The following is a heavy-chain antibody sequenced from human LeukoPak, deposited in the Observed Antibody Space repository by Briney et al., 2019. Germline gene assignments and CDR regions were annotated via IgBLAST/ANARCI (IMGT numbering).Heavy chain of an antibody. V-gene: IGHV1-46*01. Sequence: ASVKVSCKASGYTFTSYYMHWVRQAPGQGLEWMGIINPSGGSTSYAQKFQGRVTMTRDTSRSTVYMELSSLRSEDTAVYYCARGLESSAGFEYYFDYWGQGTLVTVSS. CDR3: ARGLESSAGFEYYFDY. D-gene: IGHD6-19*01. CDR1: GYTFTSYY. J-gene: IGHJ4*02. CDR2: INPSGGST.